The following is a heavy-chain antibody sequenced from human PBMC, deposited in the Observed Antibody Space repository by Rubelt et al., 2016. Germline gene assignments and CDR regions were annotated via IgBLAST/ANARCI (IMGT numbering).Heavy chain of an antibody. CDR2: INPSGGRT. D-gene: IGHD3-3*01. J-gene: IGHJ5*02. CDR1: GYTFTSYG. Sequence: QVQLVQSGAEVKKPGASVKVSCKASGYTFTSYGISWVRQAPGQGLEWMGIINPSGGRTSYAQKSQGVVTMTRATSTGTGYMELSSLRSEDTAVYYCARSPRYDFEDNWFDPWGQGTLVTVSS. V-gene: IGHV1-46*01. CDR3: ARSPRYDFEDNWFDP.